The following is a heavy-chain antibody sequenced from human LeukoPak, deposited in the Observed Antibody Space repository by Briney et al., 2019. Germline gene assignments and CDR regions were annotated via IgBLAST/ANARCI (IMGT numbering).Heavy chain of an antibody. CDR3: ARSTYCSGGSCSHNWFDP. CDR2: IYYSGST. Sequence: PSETLSLTCAVYGGSFSGYYCSWIRQTPGKGLEWIGSIYYSGSTYYNPSLKSRVTISVDTSKNQFSLKLSSVTAADTAVYYCARSTYCSGGSCSHNWFDPWGQGTLVTVSS. CDR1: GGSFSGYY. J-gene: IGHJ5*02. D-gene: IGHD2-15*01. V-gene: IGHV4-34*01.